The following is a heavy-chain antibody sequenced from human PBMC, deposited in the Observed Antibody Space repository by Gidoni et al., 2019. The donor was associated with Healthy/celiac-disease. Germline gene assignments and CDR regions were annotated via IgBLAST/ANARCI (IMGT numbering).Heavy chain of an antibody. CDR1: GFTFSSYE. CDR3: ARVSLEKNYYGSGSYSQAFDY. D-gene: IGHD3-10*01. V-gene: IGHV3-48*03. Sequence: EVQLVESGGGLVQPGGSLRLSCAASGFTFSSYEMNWVRQAPGKGLEWVSYISSSGSTIYYADSVKGRFTISRDNAKNSLYLQMNSLRAEDTAVYYCARVSLEKNYYGSGSYSQAFDYWGQGTLVTVSS. CDR2: ISSSGSTI. J-gene: IGHJ4*02.